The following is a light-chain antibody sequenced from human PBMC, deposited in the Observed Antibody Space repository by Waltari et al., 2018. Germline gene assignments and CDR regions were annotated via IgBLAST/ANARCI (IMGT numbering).Light chain of an antibody. CDR2: EVS. CDR1: SSDAGGRNY. Sequence: QSALTQPPPASGSPGQSVTISCTGTSSDAGGRNYVSCYQQHPGKAPKHMIYEVSTRPSGVPDRFSGSKSGNTASLTVSGLQAEDEAEYYCSSYTGINNFVVFGGGTKVTVL. CDR3: SSYTGINNFVV. J-gene: IGLJ2*01. V-gene: IGLV2-8*01.